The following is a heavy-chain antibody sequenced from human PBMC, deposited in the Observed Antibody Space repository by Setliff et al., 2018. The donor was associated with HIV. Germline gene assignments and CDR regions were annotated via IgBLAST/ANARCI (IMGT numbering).Heavy chain of an antibody. V-gene: IGHV4-39*07. D-gene: IGHD3-16*01. CDR2: IYYSGST. J-gene: IGHJ4*02. CDR3: ARERSLITNRRYFDS. CDR1: GDSISSSSYY. Sequence: PSETLSLTCTVSGDSISSSSYYWGWIRQPPGKGLEWIGSIYYSGSTFYNPSLKSRVTISIDTSKNQFSLKLSFVTAADTAVYYCARERSLITNRRYFDSWGQGTLVTVSS.